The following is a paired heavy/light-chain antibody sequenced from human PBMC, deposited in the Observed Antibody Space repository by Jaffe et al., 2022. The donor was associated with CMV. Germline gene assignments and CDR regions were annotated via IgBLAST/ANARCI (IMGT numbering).Heavy chain of an antibody. Sequence: QVQLVQSGAEVKKPGDSVKVSCKASGYTFRSYGISWVRQAPGQGLEWMAWISGYNGNTNYAQKFQGRVTVTADTSTSTAYMELRSLRSDDTGTYYCARIMVATGWYALGAENDYWGQGTLVIVSS. J-gene: IGHJ4*02. V-gene: IGHV1-18*04. CDR1: GYTFRSYG. CDR2: ISGYNGNT. D-gene: IGHD6-19*01. CDR3: ARIMVATGWYALGAENDY.
Light chain of an antibody. CDR2: EGS. J-gene: IGLJ3*02. CDR1: ALPKKY. Sequence: SYELTQPPSVSVSPGQTARITCSGDALPKKYAYWYQQKSGQAPVLVIYEGSKRPSGIPARFSGSNSGPMATLTISGAQVEDEADYYCYSTDSSDSHGVFGGGTKLTVL. CDR3: YSTDSSDSHGV. V-gene: IGLV3-10*01.